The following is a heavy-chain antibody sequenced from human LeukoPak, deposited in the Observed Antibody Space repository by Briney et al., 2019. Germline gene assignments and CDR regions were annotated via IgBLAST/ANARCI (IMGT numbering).Heavy chain of an antibody. Sequence: GGSLRLSCAASGFTFDDYAMHWVRQAPGKGLEWVSGISWNSGSIGYADSVKGRFTISRDNAKNTLYLQMNSLRAEDTAVYYCVRAPTYYGYFDYWGQGTLVTVSS. CDR3: VRAPTYYGYFDY. V-gene: IGHV3-9*01. CDR2: ISWNSGSI. CDR1: GFTFDDYA. J-gene: IGHJ4*02. D-gene: IGHD3-10*01.